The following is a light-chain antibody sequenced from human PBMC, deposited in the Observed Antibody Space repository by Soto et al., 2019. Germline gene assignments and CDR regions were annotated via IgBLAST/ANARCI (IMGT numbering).Light chain of an antibody. V-gene: IGLV2-14*03. J-gene: IGLJ1*01. Sequence: QSVLTQPASVSGSPGQSITISCTGASSDVGGFDHVSWYQQHPGKVPRLLTYDVSSRPSGVSDRLSGSKSGNTASLTISGLQAEDEADYYCNSFTTTNTYVLGTGTKVT. CDR1: SSDVGGFDH. CDR2: DVS. CDR3: NSFTTTNTYV.